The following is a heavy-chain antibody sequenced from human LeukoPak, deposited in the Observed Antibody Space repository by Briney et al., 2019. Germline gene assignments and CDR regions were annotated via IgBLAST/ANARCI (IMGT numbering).Heavy chain of an antibody. J-gene: IGHJ4*02. V-gene: IGHV1-2*02. CDR1: GYTFTGYY. CDR3: ARAGGSSGWYYFDY. D-gene: IGHD6-19*01. Sequence: ASVKVSCKASGYTFTGYYMHWVRQAPGQGLEWMGWINPNSGGTNYAQKFQGRVTMTRDTSISTAYMELSRLRSDDTAVYYRARAGGSSGWYYFDYWGQGTLVTVSS. CDR2: INPNSGGT.